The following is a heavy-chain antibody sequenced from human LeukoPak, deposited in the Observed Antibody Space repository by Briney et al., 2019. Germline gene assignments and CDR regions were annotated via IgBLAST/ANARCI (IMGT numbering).Heavy chain of an antibody. Sequence: SGGSLRLSCAASGFTFDDYAMHWVRQAPGKGLEWVSLISGDSRSTFYADSVKGRFTISRDNSKNSLYLQMNSLRNDDTALYYCARDTEGYIYGYYYYGMDVWGQGTTVTVSS. D-gene: IGHD5-18*01. J-gene: IGHJ6*02. CDR2: ISGDSRST. V-gene: IGHV3-43*02. CDR3: ARDTEGYIYGYYYYGMDV. CDR1: GFTFDDYA.